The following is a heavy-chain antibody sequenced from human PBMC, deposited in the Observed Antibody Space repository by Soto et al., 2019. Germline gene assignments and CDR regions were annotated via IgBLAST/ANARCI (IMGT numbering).Heavy chain of an antibody. V-gene: IGHV3-11*01. CDR2: ISSSGGTI. CDR3: ASSLPVTTVTTGDY. Sequence: GGSLRLSCAASGFTFSDYYMSWIRQAPGKGLEWVSYISSSGGTIYYADSVKGRFTISRDNAKNSLYLQMNSLRAEDTAVYYCASSLPVTTVTTGDYWGQGTLVTVSS. CDR1: GFTFSDYY. J-gene: IGHJ4*02. D-gene: IGHD4-17*01.